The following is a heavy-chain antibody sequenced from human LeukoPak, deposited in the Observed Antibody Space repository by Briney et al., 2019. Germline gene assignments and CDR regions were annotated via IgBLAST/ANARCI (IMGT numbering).Heavy chain of an antibody. Sequence: GGSLRLSCAASGLTFSNYWMHWVRQAPGKGLEWVSLIYTDGRTTFHADSVQGRFSISRDNARTTLYLQMNSLRAEDTAVYYCASLSGSRGSAFDVWGQGTMVTVSS. J-gene: IGHJ3*01. D-gene: IGHD1-26*01. CDR1: GLTFSNYW. CDR2: IYTDGRTT. V-gene: IGHV3-74*01. CDR3: ASLSGSRGSAFDV.